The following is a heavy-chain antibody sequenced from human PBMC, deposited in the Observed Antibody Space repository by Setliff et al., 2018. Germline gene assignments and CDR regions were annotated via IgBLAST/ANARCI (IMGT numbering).Heavy chain of an antibody. Sequence: PSETLSLTCTVSGGSISSGSYYWSWIRQPPGKGLEWIGEINHSGSTNYNPSLKSRVTISVDTSKNQFSLKLSSVTAEETAVYYCARLGYRSDLDYWGQGTLVTVSS. V-gene: IGHV4-39*01. J-gene: IGHJ4*02. CDR1: GGSISSGSYY. D-gene: IGHD5-12*01. CDR3: ARLGYRSDLDY. CDR2: INHSGST.